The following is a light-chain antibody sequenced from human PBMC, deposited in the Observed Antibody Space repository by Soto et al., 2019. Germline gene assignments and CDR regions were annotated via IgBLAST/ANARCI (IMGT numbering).Light chain of an antibody. CDR2: MVS. J-gene: IGKJ1*01. CDR1: QSLIYDDGDTY. V-gene: IGKV2-30*01. CDR3: RQGTHWPPT. Sequence: VVVRRSRHSLSSRLWHHPSISCRSSQSLIYDDGDTYLNWFHQRPGQSPRRLIYMVSKRDSGVPDRFSGSGSGTDFTLKISRVEAEDLGFYYFRQGTHWPPTIGQGTKVDIK.